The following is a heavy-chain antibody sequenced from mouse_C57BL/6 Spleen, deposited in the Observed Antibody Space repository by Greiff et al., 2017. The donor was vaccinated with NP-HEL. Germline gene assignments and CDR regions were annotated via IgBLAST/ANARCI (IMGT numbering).Heavy chain of an antibody. Sequence: QVQLKESGPGLVAPSQSLSITCTVSGFSLTSYAISWVRQPPGTGLEWLGVLWTGGGTNYNSALKSRLSISKDNSKSQVFLKMNSLQTDDTARYYCARKSLYGYYFDYWGQGTTLTVSS. CDR2: LWTGGGT. D-gene: IGHD1-1*01. CDR1: GFSLTSYA. V-gene: IGHV2-9-1*01. CDR3: ARKSLYGYYFDY. J-gene: IGHJ2*01.